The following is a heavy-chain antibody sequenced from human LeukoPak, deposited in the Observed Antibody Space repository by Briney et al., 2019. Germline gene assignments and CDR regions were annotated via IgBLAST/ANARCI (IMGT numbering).Heavy chain of an antibody. CDR2: ISGSSGII. D-gene: IGHD3-16*01. CDR3: ARGGGLDV. Sequence: GGSLRLSCAASGLTFNTYTMNWVRQAPGKGLEWVSYISGSSGIIDYADSVRGRFTISRDNAKNSLYLQMNSLRAEDTAVYFCARGGGLDVWGQGATVTVSS. V-gene: IGHV3-48*01. J-gene: IGHJ6*02. CDR1: GLTFNTYT.